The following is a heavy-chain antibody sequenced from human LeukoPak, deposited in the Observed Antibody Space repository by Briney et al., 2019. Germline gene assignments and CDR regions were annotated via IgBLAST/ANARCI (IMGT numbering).Heavy chain of an antibody. D-gene: IGHD5-12*01. CDR3: ARDPGSGYGSYYYYMDV. CDR2: ISYDVSNK. V-gene: IGHV3-30-3*01. Sequence: PGGSLRLSCAASGFTFSSYAMSWVRQAPGKGLEWVAVISYDVSNKYYADSVKGRFTISRDNSKNTLYLQMNSLRAEDTAVYYCARDPGSGYGSYYYYMDVWGKGTTVTVSS. J-gene: IGHJ6*03. CDR1: GFTFSSYA.